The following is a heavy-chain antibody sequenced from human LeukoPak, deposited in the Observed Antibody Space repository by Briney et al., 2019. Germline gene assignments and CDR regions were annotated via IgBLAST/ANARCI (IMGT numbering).Heavy chain of an antibody. CDR3: ARGSSGSYYTLFDY. Sequence: PGGSPRLSCAASGFTFSSYSMNWVRQAPGKGLEWVSSITSSSSYIYYADSVKGRFTISRDNTKNSLYLQMNSLRAEDTAVYYCARGSSGSYYTLFDYWGQGTLVTVSS. V-gene: IGHV3-21*01. CDR1: GFTFSSYS. D-gene: IGHD3-10*01. CDR2: ITSSSSYI. J-gene: IGHJ4*02.